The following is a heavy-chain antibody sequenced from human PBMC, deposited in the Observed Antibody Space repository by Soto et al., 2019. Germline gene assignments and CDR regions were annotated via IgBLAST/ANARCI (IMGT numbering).Heavy chain of an antibody. CDR3: ARGLWFGELLNCFDY. D-gene: IGHD3-10*01. J-gene: IGHJ4*02. Sequence: GAPVKVACKAAGYAFSRSGMSWVRQAPGQGLEWMGWISAYNGNTNYAQKLQGRVTMTTDTSTSTAYMELRSLRSDDTAVYYCARGLWFGELLNCFDYWGQGTLVTVSS. CDR1: GYAFSRSG. V-gene: IGHV1-18*01. CDR2: ISAYNGNT.